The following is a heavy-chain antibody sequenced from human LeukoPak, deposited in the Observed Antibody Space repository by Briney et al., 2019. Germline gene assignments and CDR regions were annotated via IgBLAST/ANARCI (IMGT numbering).Heavy chain of an antibody. V-gene: IGHV1-2*02. J-gene: IGHJ6*03. Sequence: ASVKVSCKASGYTFTSYDINWVRQAPGQGLEWMGWINPKSGGTKYAQKFQDRFSMTRDTSISTVYMELSSLRSDDTAVYYCARDPSHYYYTDVWGKGTTVTVSS. CDR1: GYTFTSYD. D-gene: IGHD6-6*01. CDR2: INPKSGGT. CDR3: ARDPSHYYYTDV.